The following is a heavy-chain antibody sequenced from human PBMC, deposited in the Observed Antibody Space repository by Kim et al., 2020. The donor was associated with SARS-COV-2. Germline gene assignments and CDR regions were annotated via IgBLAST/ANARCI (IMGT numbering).Heavy chain of an antibody. J-gene: IGHJ4*01. V-gene: IGHV4-30-4*01. CDR2: IYYSGNT. CDR1: GGSISSGDYY. CDR3: ASFRQSAVPAALCFDY. D-gene: IGHD2-2*01. Sequence: SETLSLTCTVSGGSISSGDYYWGWIRQPPGKGLEWIGYIYYSGNTYYNPSLKSRVTISVDTSKNQFSLKLCSVTAAYTTVYYCASFRQSAVPAALCFDY.